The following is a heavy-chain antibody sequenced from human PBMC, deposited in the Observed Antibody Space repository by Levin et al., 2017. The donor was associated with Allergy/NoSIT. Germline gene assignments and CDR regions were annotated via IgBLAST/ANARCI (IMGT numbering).Heavy chain of an antibody. CDR2: ISSSSSYI. J-gene: IGHJ6*02. Sequence: PGGSLRLSCAASGFTFSSYSMNWVRQAPGKGLEWVSSISSSSSYIYYADSVKGRFTISRDNAKNSLYLQMNSLRAEDTAVYYCARDNRLGYCSGGSCNYGMDVWGQGTTVTVSS. D-gene: IGHD2-15*01. CDR3: ARDNRLGYCSGGSCNYGMDV. CDR1: GFTFSSYS. V-gene: IGHV3-21*01.